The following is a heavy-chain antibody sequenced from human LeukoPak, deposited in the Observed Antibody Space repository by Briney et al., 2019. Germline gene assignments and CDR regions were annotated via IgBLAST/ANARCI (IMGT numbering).Heavy chain of an antibody. CDR1: GGSISSYY. J-gene: IGHJ4*02. CDR2: IYTSGST. V-gene: IGHV4-4*07. D-gene: IGHD6-13*01. Sequence: SETLSLTCTVSGGSISSYYWSWIRQPAGKGLEWMGRIYTSGSTNYNPSLKSPVPISVDKSKIQSSLKPSSVTAADPAVYYCASGAAPGHEFDYWGQGTLVTVSS. CDR3: ASGAAPGHEFDY.